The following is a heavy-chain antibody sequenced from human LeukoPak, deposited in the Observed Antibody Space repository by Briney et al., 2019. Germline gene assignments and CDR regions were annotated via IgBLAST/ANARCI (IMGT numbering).Heavy chain of an antibody. CDR2: IIPILGIA. D-gene: IGHD6-13*01. CDR3: ATSSPAMYSSSWYSYNWFDP. Sequence: SVKVSCKASGGTFSSYAISWVRQAPGQGLEWMGRIIPILGIANYAQKFQGRVTITADKSTSTAYMELSSLRSEDTAVYYCATSSPAMYSSSWYSYNWFDPWGQGTLVTVSS. V-gene: IGHV1-69*04. J-gene: IGHJ5*02. CDR1: GGTFSSYA.